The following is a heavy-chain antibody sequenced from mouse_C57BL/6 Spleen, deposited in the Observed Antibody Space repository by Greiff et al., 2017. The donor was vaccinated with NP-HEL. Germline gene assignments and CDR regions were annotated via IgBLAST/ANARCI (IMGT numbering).Heavy chain of an antibody. CDR3: ATGSRDYYAMDY. J-gene: IGHJ4*01. D-gene: IGHD1-1*01. V-gene: IGHV1-54*01. Sequence: QVQLQQSGAELVRPGTSVKVSCKASGYAFTNYLIEWVKQRPGQGLEWIGVINPGSGGTNYNEKFKGKATLTADKSSSTAYMQLSSLTSEDSAVYFCATGSRDYYAMDYWGQGTSVTVSS. CDR1: GYAFTNYL. CDR2: INPGSGGT.